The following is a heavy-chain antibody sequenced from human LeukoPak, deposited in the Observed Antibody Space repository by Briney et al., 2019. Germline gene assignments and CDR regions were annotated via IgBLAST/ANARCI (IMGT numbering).Heavy chain of an antibody. CDR3: AAPQRAGPLRLGELSNDY. V-gene: IGHV1-58*01. D-gene: IGHD3-16*02. CDR1: GFTFTSSA. CDR2: IVVGSGNT. Sequence: ASVKVSCKASGFTFTSSAVQWVRQARGQRLEWIGWIVVGSGNTNYAQKFQERVTITRDMSTSTAYMELSSLRSEDTAVYYCAAPQRAGPLRLGELSNDYWGQGTLVTVSS. J-gene: IGHJ4*02.